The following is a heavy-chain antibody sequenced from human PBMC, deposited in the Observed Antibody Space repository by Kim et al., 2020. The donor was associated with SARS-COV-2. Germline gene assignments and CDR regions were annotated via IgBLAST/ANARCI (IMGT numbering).Heavy chain of an antibody. D-gene: IGHD3-10*01. CDR2: IFHDGSKI. CDR3: AKDRGEYYFDY. J-gene: IGHJ4*02. CDR1: GFSFSNSG. Sequence: GGSLRLSCAASGFSFSNSGMHWVRQAPGKGLEWVTFIFHDGSKIYYADSVKGRFTISRDNSKKTVYLQMNSLRAEDTAVYYCAKDRGEYYFDYWGQGTLVTVSS. V-gene: IGHV3-30*02.